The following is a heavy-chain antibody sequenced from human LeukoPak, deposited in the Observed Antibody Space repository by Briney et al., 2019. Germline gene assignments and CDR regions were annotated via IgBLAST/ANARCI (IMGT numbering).Heavy chain of an antibody. Sequence: GGTLRLSCAASGFTFSRHGMNWGRQAPGKGLEWVSGISGSGDTTYYADSVKGRFTISRDNSKNTVYLQMNSLRAEDTAVYYCAKDDGWLQYNYWGQGTLVTVSS. CDR2: ISGSGDTT. CDR1: GFTFSRHG. J-gene: IGHJ4*02. V-gene: IGHV3-23*01. CDR3: AKDDGWLQYNY. D-gene: IGHD5-24*01.